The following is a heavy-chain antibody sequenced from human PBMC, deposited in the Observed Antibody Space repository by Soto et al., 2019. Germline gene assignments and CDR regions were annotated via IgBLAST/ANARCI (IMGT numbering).Heavy chain of an antibody. CDR3: ARGRRQLDY. D-gene: IGHD6-13*01. CDR2: ISNGGAIR. V-gene: IGHV3-11*01. Sequence: GGSLRLSCAASGFTFSDYYMSWIRQAPGRGLEWVSFISNGGAIRNHADSVKGRFTISRDNAKNSVYLQMNSLRAEDTAVYYCARGRRQLDYWGQGTLVTVSS. J-gene: IGHJ4*02. CDR1: GFTFSDYY.